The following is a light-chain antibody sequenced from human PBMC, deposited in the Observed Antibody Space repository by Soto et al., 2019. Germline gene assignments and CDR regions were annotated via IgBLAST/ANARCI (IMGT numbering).Light chain of an antibody. CDR2: GAS. CDR3: QQYGASPYT. CDR1: QSVSSNY. J-gene: IGKJ2*01. V-gene: IGKV3-20*01. Sequence: EIVFTQSPGPPSLSPGGRATLSCGASQSVSSNYLAWYQQKPGQTPRLLIYGASSRATGIPDRFTGSGSGTDFTLTISRLEPEDFAVYYCQQYGASPYTFGQGTKVDIK.